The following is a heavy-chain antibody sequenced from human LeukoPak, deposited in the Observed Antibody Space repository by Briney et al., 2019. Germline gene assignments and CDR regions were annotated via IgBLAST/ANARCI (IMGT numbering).Heavy chain of an antibody. D-gene: IGHD3-9*01. V-gene: IGHV1-18*01. CDR3: ARYFDILTGYDY. Sequence: ASVKVSCKASGYTFISYSISWVRQAPGQGLEWMGWISTYNGNSNYAQKFQGRVTITTDTSTSTAYMELKSLRSDDTAVYYCARYFDILTGYDYWGQGTLVTVSS. J-gene: IGHJ4*02. CDR1: GYTFISYS. CDR2: ISTYNGNS.